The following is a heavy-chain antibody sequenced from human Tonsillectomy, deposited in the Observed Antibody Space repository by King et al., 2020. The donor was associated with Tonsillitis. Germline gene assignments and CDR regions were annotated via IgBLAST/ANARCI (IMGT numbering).Heavy chain of an antibody. CDR3: ARDRGGGSFFGYFYY. Sequence: VQLQQWGAGLLKPSETLSLTCAVYVESFSAYYWTWIRQSPGKGLEWIGEINHSGSTNYNPSLKRRVTISIDTSKNQFSLKLNSVTAADTAVYYCARDRGGGSFFGYFYYWGPGTLVTVSS. D-gene: IGHD1-26*01. CDR2: INHSGST. V-gene: IGHV4-34*01. CDR1: VESFSAYY. J-gene: IGHJ4*02.